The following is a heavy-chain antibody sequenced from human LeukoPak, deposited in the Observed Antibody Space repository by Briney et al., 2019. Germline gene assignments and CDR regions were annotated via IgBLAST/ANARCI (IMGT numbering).Heavy chain of an antibody. CDR1: GGSINSYY. J-gene: IGHJ4*02. D-gene: IGHD1-26*01. V-gene: IGHV4-59*12. CDR3: AGTMESESFSTFDY. CDR2: MHYTGST. Sequence: PSETLSLTCTVSGGSINSYYWSRIRQPPGRGLEWIGGMHYTGSTTNNPSLKSRVTISADTSKNQFSLKVTSVTAADTAVYYCAGTMESESFSTFDYWGQGTLVTVSS.